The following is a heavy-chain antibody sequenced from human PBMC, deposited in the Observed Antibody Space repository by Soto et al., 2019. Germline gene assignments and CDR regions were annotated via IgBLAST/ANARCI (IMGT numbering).Heavy chain of an antibody. CDR1: GFSLSDYD. D-gene: IGHD2-2*02. CDR3: ARAYTGRLPRRADYYYAMDV. J-gene: IGHJ6*02. Sequence: GGSLRLSCVASGFSLSDYDMHWVRQVPGRGLEWVSAIGAARDPYYLGSVKGRFSISRENAKNSVYLQMNDLRAGDSAVYYCARAYTGRLPRRADYYYAMDVWGQGTTVTVSS. CDR2: IGAARDP. V-gene: IGHV3-13*04.